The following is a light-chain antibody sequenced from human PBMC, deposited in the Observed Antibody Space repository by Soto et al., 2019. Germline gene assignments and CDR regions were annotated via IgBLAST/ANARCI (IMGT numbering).Light chain of an antibody. V-gene: IGKV3-20*01. CDR3: KQYDTSPGT. J-gene: IGKJ3*01. CDR1: QSVRSSY. Sequence: EIVLTQSPGTLSLSPGERATLSCRASQSVRSSYLAWYQHKPGQAPRLLIYGASSRATGIPDRFSGSGSGTDFTLTISSLEHEAFAVYFCKQYDTSPGTFDPGTKVDI. CDR2: GAS.